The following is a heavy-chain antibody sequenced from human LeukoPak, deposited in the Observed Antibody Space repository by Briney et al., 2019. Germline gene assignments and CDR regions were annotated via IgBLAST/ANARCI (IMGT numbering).Heavy chain of an antibody. CDR2: ISHDGRTK. V-gene: IGHV3-30*18. CDR3: AKDLRSGSACLDY. CDR1: GFTFSRFW. D-gene: IGHD3-10*01. Sequence: PGGSLRLSCAASGFTFSRFWMSWVRQAPGKGLEWVAVISHDGRTKYYAESVKGRFTISRDNYKNIVVLQLNGLRPEDTAMYYCAKDLRSGSACLDYWGQGTLVTVSS. J-gene: IGHJ4*02.